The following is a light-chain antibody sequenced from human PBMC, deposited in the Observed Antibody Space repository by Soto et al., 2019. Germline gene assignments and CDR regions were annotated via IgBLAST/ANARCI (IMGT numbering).Light chain of an antibody. Sequence: EIVMTQSPATLSLSPGERATLSCRASQSVGKYLVWYQQKPGQAPRLLIYDASNRATGIPARFSGSGSGTDFTLTISSLEPEDFAFYYCQQRSNWPPITFGQGTRLEIK. CDR1: QSVGKY. CDR3: QQRSNWPPIT. J-gene: IGKJ5*01. V-gene: IGKV3-11*01. CDR2: DAS.